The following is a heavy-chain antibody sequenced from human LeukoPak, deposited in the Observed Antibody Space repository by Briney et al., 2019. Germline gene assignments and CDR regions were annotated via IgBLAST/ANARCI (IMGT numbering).Heavy chain of an antibody. CDR3: ARVRWFGTRDP. V-gene: IGHV1-69*05. J-gene: IGHJ5*02. D-gene: IGHD3-10*01. Sequence: ASEKVSRKASVGTFSSYAISWVRQAPGHALERMGGIIPIFGTANYEQKFQSSVTITTDESTSTAYMELSSLRAEDTAVYYCARVRWFGTRDPWGQGNLATVS. CDR2: IIPIFGTA. CDR1: VGTFSSYA.